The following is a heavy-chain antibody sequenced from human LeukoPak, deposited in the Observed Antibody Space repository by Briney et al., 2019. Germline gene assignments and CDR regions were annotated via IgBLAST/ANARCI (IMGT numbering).Heavy chain of an antibody. D-gene: IGHD2-21*02. V-gene: IGHV4-39*07. CDR1: GGSISSSSHY. Sequence: PSETLSLTCTVSGGSISSSSHYWGWIRQPPGKGLEWIGSIYYTGSTSYNPSLKSRVTISVDTSKNQFSLKLSSVTAADTAVYYCTRTQDVTAIDYWGQGILVTVSS. CDR3: TRTQDVTAIDY. J-gene: IGHJ4*02. CDR2: IYYTGST.